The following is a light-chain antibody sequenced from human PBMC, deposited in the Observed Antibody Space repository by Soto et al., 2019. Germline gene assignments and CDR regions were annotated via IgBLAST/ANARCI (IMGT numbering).Light chain of an antibody. CDR3: QQYASSPIT. V-gene: IGKV3-20*01. CDR2: GAS. J-gene: IGKJ1*01. CDR1: QSVGSTY. Sequence: ESVWTQSPGTLSLSPGERATLSFMASQSVGSTYLAWYHQRPGQALRLLIYGASSRATGIPDRFSGSGSGTDFALTISRLEPEDFAVYYCQQYASSPITFGQRTKVAI.